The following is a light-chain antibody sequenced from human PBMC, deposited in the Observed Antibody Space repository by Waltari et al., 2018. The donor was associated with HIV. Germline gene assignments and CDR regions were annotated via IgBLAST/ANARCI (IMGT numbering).Light chain of an antibody. CDR2: TAS. J-gene: IGKJ4*01. Sequence: DIRMTQSPSSLSASIGDRVTITCRASQTISNSLNCYQQTPDQAPKLLIYTASRLQGGVPSRFSGSSSGTDFTLTISSLQPDDFATYYCQQSYGTPLTVGGGTRVELK. V-gene: IGKV1-39*01. CDR3: QQSYGTPLT. CDR1: QTISNS.